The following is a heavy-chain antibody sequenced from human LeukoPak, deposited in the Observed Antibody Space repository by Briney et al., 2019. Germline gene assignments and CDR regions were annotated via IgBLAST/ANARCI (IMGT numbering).Heavy chain of an antibody. CDR2: IPFDGSHK. J-gene: IGHJ4*02. V-gene: IGHV3-30*02. CDR1: GFTLSDYG. D-gene: IGHD1-26*01. Sequence: PGGSLRLSCVVSGFTLSDYGIHWVRQAPGRGLQWVAFIPFDGSHKYYADSVKGRFTISRDNAKNSLYLQMNSLRAEDTAVYYCARDRGGAPDWGQGTLVTVSS. CDR3: ARDRGGAPD.